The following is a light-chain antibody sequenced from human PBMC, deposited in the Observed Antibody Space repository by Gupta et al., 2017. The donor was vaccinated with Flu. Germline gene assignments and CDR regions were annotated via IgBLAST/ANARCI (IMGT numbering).Light chain of an antibody. Sequence: DVVMTQSPFSLAVTLRQPASISCRSGQSLVYIDGNSYLTWFQQRPGQSPRRLIYKVSNRDSGVPDRFSGSGSGTDFTLKISRVEAEDVGIYYCMQGTHWPYSFGQGTKLEIK. V-gene: IGKV2-30*01. CDR1: QSLVYIDGNSY. J-gene: IGKJ2*03. CDR3: MQGTHWPYS. CDR2: KVS.